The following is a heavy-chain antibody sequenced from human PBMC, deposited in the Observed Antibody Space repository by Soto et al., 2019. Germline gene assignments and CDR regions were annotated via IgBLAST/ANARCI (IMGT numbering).Heavy chain of an antibody. CDR2: IYWDDDK. CDR3: AHRLCDSSCYWDVGFFDY. J-gene: IGHJ4*02. D-gene: IGHD2-15*01. V-gene: IGHV2-5*02. CDR1: GFSLSTSGVG. Sequence: QITLKESGPTLVKPTQTLTLTCTFSGFSLSTSGVGVGWIRQPPGKALECLALIYWDDDKRYSPSLKSRLSVTKDTSKNQVVLTMTNMDSVDTGTYYCAHRLCDSSCYWDVGFFDYWGQGTLVTASS.